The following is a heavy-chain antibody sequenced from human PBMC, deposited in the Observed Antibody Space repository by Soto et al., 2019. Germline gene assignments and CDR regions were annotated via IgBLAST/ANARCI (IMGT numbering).Heavy chain of an antibody. Sequence: VKVSCKASGYTFTNYGISWVRQAPGEGLEWVGWINTSNDNKLYAQKLQGRLTLTTDTSTSTAYMDLTTLRSDDTAVYFCARDPGAASFDFWAQGTLVTV. V-gene: IGHV1-18*01. CDR2: INTSNDNK. D-gene: IGHD2-15*01. CDR3: ARDPGAASFDF. CDR1: GYTFTNYG. J-gene: IGHJ4*02.